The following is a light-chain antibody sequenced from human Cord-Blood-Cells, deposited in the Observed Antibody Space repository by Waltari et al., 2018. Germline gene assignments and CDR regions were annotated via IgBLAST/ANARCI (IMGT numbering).Light chain of an antibody. CDR2: DAC. Sequence: EIVLTQSPATLSLSPRERATLSCRASQSVSSYLAWYQQKTGHAPRLRIYDACNRATGIPARFGGSGSGADFTLTISRLEPEDFAVYYCQQRSNWPPFTFGPGTKVDIK. CDR3: QQRSNWPPFT. J-gene: IGKJ3*01. CDR1: QSVSSY. V-gene: IGKV3-11*01.